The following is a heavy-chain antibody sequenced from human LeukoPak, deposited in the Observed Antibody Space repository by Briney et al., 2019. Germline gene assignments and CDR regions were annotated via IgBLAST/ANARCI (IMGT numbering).Heavy chain of an antibody. Sequence: GGTLRLSCAASGFTFSTYGMSWVRQAPGKGLAWVSGISGSGDSTYYADSVRGRFTISRDNSKNTLFLQMNSLRAEDTAVYYCAKADRRSDLPYYFDYWGQGTLVTVSS. V-gene: IGHV3-23*01. CDR1: GFTFSTYG. CDR3: AKADRRSDLPYYFDY. CDR2: ISGSGDST. J-gene: IGHJ4*02.